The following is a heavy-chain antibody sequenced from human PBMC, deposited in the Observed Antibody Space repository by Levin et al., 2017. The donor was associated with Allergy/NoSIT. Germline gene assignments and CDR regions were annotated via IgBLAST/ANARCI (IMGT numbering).Heavy chain of an antibody. Sequence: AGGSLRLSCAASGFTFSSYGMHWVRQAPGKGLEWVAVIWYDGSNKYYADSVKGRFTISRDNSKNTLYLQMNSLRAEDTAVYYCARDSCSGGSCYYFDYWGQGTLVTVSS. V-gene: IGHV3-33*01. CDR3: ARDSCSGGSCYYFDY. D-gene: IGHD2-15*01. CDR2: IWYDGSNK. J-gene: IGHJ4*02. CDR1: GFTFSSYG.